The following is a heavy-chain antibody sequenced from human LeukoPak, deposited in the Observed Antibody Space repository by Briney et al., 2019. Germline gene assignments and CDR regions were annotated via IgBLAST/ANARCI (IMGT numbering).Heavy chain of an antibody. D-gene: IGHD6-6*01. J-gene: IGHJ2*01. CDR1: GGTFSSYA. CDR3: ARGHSNPFIAARPLDL. V-gene: IGHV1-69*05. CDR2: IIPIFGTA. Sequence: SVKVSCKASGGTFSSYAISWVRQAPGQGLEWMGGIIPIFGTANYAQKFQGRVTITTDESTSTAYMELRSLRSEDTAVYYCARGHSNPFIAARPLDLWGRGTLVTVSS.